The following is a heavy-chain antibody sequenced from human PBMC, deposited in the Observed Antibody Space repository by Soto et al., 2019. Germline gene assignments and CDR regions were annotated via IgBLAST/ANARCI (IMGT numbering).Heavy chain of an antibody. CDR2: IRASGRST. Sequence: EVRLLESGGGLVQPGGSLRLSCVASGFTFRLYDMNWVRQAPGKGLEWVSSIRASGRSTYYADTVKGRFTISRDNSKNTLFLQMNTLRAEDTATYYCAKGNTEMGGGRGTLVTVSS. V-gene: IGHV3-23*01. CDR1: GFTFRLYD. J-gene: IGHJ4*02. CDR3: AKGNTEMG. D-gene: IGHD1-26*01.